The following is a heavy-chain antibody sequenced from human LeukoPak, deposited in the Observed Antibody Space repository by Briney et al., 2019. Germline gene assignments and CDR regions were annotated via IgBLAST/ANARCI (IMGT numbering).Heavy chain of an antibody. D-gene: IGHD3-22*01. Sequence: PGGSLRLSCAASGFTFSSYWMSWVRQAPGKGLEWVSYISSSSSTIYYADSVKGRFTISRDNAKNSLYLQMNSLRAEDTAVYYCARDPPPNYYDSSGYYYSYYYYGMDVWGQGTTVTVSS. V-gene: IGHV3-48*01. CDR3: ARDPPPNYYDSSGYYYSYYYYGMDV. CDR2: ISSSSSTI. CDR1: GFTFSSYW. J-gene: IGHJ6*02.